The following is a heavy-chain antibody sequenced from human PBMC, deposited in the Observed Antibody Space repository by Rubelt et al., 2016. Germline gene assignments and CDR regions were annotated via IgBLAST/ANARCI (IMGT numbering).Heavy chain of an antibody. D-gene: IGHD3-16*01. CDR1: GFPLSTSGMC. CDR2: IYWDDDK. V-gene: IGHV2-5*08. Sequence: QVTLRESGPALVKPTQTLTLTCTFSGFPLSTSGMCVSWIRQPPGKALEWLALIYWDDDKRYSPSLKSRLTITKDTSKNQVVLTMTNMDPVDTATYYCAHRVGGDWVYWGQGTLVTVSS. CDR3: AHRVGGDWVY. J-gene: IGHJ4*02.